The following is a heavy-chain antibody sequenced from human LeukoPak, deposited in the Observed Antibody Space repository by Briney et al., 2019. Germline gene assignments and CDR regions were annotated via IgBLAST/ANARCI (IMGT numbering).Heavy chain of an antibody. CDR2: TYYRSKWYN. V-gene: IGHV6-1*01. D-gene: IGHD3-9*01. CDR1: GDSVSSNSAA. CDR3: ASVRGEILTGWHWFDP. Sequence: SQTLSLTCAISGDSVSSNSAAWTWIRQSPSRGLEWLGRTYYRSKWYNDYAVSVKSRITINPDTSKNQFSLHLNSVAPEDTAVYYCASVRGEILTGWHWFDPWGQGTLVTVSS. J-gene: IGHJ5*02.